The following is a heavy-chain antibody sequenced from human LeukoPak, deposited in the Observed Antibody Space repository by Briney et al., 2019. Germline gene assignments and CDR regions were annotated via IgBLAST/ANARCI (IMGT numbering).Heavy chain of an antibody. Sequence: SETLSLTCTVSGVSISNYYWSWIRQPAGKGLEWIGRIYTSGSTNYNPSLKSRVTMSVDTSKNQLSLKLSSVTAADTAVYYCARDSVQYGDHTIDYYYMGVWGKGTTVTVSS. V-gene: IGHV4-4*07. J-gene: IGHJ6*03. CDR3: ARDSVQYGDHTIDYYYMGV. CDR1: GVSISNYY. CDR2: IYTSGST. D-gene: IGHD4-17*01.